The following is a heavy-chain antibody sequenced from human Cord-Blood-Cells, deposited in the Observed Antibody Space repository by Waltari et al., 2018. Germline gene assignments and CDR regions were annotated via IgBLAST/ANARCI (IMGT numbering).Heavy chain of an antibody. CDR3: ARGALEFDAFDI. Sequence: QVQLVQSGAEVKKPGASVKVSCKASGYTFTSYDINWVRQATGQGLEWMGWMNPNSGNTGYAQKFQGRVTITRSNSISTAYMELSSLRSEDTAVYYCARGALEFDAFDIWGQGTMVTVSS. CDR1: GYTFTSYD. CDR2: MNPNSGNT. J-gene: IGHJ3*02. D-gene: IGHD3-10*01. V-gene: IGHV1-8*03.